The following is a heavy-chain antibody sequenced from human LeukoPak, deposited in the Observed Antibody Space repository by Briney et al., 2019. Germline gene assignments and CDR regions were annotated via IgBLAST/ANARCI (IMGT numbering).Heavy chain of an antibody. CDR3: AKGPNFGSGRAVDY. J-gene: IGHJ4*02. CDR2: IASDGAS. Sequence: PGGSLTLSCAASDSSFRSHDMSWVRQTLQKGLEWVSSIASDGASFYADSVRGRFTIYRDTSQNILYLQMNSLRADDTAIYYCAKGPNFGSGRAVDYWGQGSLVTVSS. CDR1: DSSFRSHD. V-gene: IGHV3-23*01. D-gene: IGHD3-10*01.